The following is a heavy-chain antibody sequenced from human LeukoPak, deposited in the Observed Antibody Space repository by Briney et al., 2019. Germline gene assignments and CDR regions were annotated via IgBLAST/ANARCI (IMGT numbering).Heavy chain of an antibody. J-gene: IGHJ4*02. V-gene: IGHV4-59*08. CDR3: ARREKCSGGSCYSDDY. CDR1: GGSISSYY. Sequence: SETLSLTCTVSGGSISSYYWSWIRQPPGKGLEWIGYIYYSGSTNYNPSLKSRVTISVDTSKNQFSLKLSSVTAADTAVYYCARREKCSGGSCYSDDYWGQGTLVTVSS. D-gene: IGHD2-15*01. CDR2: IYYSGST.